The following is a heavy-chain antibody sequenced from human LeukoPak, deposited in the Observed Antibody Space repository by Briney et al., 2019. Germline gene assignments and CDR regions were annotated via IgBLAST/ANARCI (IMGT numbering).Heavy chain of an antibody. Sequence: GGSLRLSCAASGFTLSSFWMSWVRQAPGKGLEWVANIKQDGTEKYYVDSVKGRFTISRDNAKNSLYLQMNSLRAEDTAVYYCAKARGGGSGSYPNWFDPWGQGTLVTVSS. D-gene: IGHD3-10*01. V-gene: IGHV3-7*01. J-gene: IGHJ5*02. CDR1: GFTLSSFW. CDR2: IKQDGTEK. CDR3: AKARGGGSGSYPNWFDP.